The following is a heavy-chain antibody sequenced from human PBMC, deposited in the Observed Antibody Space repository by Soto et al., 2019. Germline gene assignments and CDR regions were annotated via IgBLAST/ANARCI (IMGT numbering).Heavy chain of an antibody. CDR2: ISYDGSNK. J-gene: IGHJ3*02. V-gene: IGHV3-30-3*01. CDR3: AREIPYCSGGSCYSVGAFDI. Sequence: QVQLVESGGGVVQPGRSLRLSCAASGFTFSSYAMHWVRQAPGKGLEWVAVISYDGSNKYYADSVKGRFTISRDNSKNTLYLQMNSLRAEDTAVYYCAREIPYCSGGSCYSVGAFDIWGQGTMVTVSS. D-gene: IGHD2-15*01. CDR1: GFTFSSYA.